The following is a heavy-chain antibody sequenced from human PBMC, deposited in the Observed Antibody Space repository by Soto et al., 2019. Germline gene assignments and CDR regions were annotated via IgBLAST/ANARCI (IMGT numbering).Heavy chain of an antibody. J-gene: IGHJ4*02. CDR2: IYYSGST. D-gene: IGHD3-16*02. CDR3: ARLSGSLYYIDMYYFDY. Sequence: SETLSLTCTVSGGSISSSSYYWGWIRQPPGKGLEWIGSIYYSGSTYYNPSLKSRVTISVDTSKNQFSLKLSSVTAADTAVYYCARLSGSLYYIDMYYFDYWGQGTLVTVSS. V-gene: IGHV4-39*01. CDR1: GGSISSSSYY.